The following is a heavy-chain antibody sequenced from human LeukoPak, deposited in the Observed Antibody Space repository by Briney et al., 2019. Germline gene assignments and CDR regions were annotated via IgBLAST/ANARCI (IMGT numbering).Heavy chain of an antibody. Sequence: SETLSLTCAVSGYSISSGYYWGWIRQPPGKGLEWIGSIYHSGSTYYNPSLKSRVTMSVDTSKNQFSLKLSSVTAADTAVYYCARDHGRDYGDFSMDYWGQGTLVTVSS. CDR2: IYHSGST. J-gene: IGHJ4*02. CDR1: GYSISSGYY. D-gene: IGHD4-17*01. CDR3: ARDHGRDYGDFSMDY. V-gene: IGHV4-38-2*02.